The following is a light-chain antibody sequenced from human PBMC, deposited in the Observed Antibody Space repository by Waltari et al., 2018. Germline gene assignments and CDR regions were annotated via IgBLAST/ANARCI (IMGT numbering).Light chain of an antibody. Sequence: QSVLTQPPSASGTPGQRVTISCSGSSSNIGSNTVNWYQQLPGTAPKLLIYSNNQRPSGVPDRFSGSKSGPSASLAISGLRSEDEADYYCAAWDDSLSGVLFGGGTKLTV. CDR3: AAWDDSLSGVL. CDR2: SNN. V-gene: IGLV1-44*01. CDR1: SSNIGSNT. J-gene: IGLJ2*01.